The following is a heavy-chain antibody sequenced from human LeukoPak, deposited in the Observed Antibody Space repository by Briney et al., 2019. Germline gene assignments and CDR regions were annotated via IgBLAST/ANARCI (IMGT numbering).Heavy chain of an antibody. J-gene: IGHJ4*02. Sequence: GSLRLSCAASGFTFSSYAMSWVRQAPGKGLEWGSAISGSGGSTYYADSVKGGFTISRDNSNNTLYLQMNTLRAEDTAVYYCAREYCSSTSCYYFDYWGQGTLVTVSS. CDR2: ISGSGGST. V-gene: IGHV3-23*01. CDR3: AREYCSSTSCYYFDY. CDR1: GFTFSSYA. D-gene: IGHD2-2*01.